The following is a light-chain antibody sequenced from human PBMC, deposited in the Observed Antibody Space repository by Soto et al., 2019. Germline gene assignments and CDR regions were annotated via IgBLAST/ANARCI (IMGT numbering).Light chain of an antibody. CDR3: QQRSSWPPIT. J-gene: IGKJ5*01. CDR1: QSVSSSY. V-gene: IGKV3D-20*02. Sequence: EIVLTQSPGTLSLSPGEGATLSCRASQSVSSSYLAWYQQKPGQAPRLLIYGASSRPTGIPDRFSGSGSGTDFTLTIRSLEPEDFAVYFCQQRSSWPPITFGQGTRLEIK. CDR2: GAS.